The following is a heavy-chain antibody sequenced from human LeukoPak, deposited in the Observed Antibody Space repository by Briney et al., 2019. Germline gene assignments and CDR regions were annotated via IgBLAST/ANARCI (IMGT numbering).Heavy chain of an antibody. Sequence: PGGSLRLSCAASGFTFSSYGMHWVRQAPGKGLEWVAFIRYDGSNKYYADSVKGRFTISRDNAKNSLYLQMNSLRAEDTAVYYCARPPALWFGEFDAFDIWGQGTMVTVSS. CDR2: IRYDGSNK. D-gene: IGHD3-10*01. CDR1: GFTFSSYG. V-gene: IGHV3-30*02. CDR3: ARPPALWFGEFDAFDI. J-gene: IGHJ3*02.